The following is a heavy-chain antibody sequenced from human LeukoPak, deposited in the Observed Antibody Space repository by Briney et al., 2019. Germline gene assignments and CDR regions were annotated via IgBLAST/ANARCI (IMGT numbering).Heavy chain of an antibody. D-gene: IGHD6-13*01. CDR1: GFNISSNY. CDR3: VPSTGQQFIPYDY. CDR2: IYGADAA. J-gene: IGHJ4*02. V-gene: IGHV3-66*02. Sequence: GGSLRLSCAASGFNISSNYMTWIRQAPGKGREWVSLIYGADAAYYAESVRGRFMISRDNLKNTLFLQMNSLRVEDTAVYYCVPSTGQQFIPYDYWGQGTHVTVSS.